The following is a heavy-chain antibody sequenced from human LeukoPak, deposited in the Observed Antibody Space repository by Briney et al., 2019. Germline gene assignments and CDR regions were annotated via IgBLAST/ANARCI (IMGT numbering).Heavy chain of an antibody. CDR2: INHSGST. Sequence: SETLSLTCAVYGGSFSGYYWSWIRQPPGKGLEWIGEINHSGSTNYNPSLKSLVTISVDTSKNQFSLKLSSVTAADTAVYYCAKGGFAGSYAYDYWGQGTLVTVSS. CDR3: AKGGFAGSYAYDY. CDR1: GGSFSGYY. V-gene: IGHV4-34*01. D-gene: IGHD1-26*01. J-gene: IGHJ4*02.